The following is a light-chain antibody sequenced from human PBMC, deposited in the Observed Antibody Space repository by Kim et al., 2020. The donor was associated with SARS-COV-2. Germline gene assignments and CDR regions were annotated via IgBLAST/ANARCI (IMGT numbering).Light chain of an antibody. J-gene: IGLJ3*02. Sequence: VAPGKTARIPCGGNNIGSKSVHWYQQKPGQAPVLVIYYDSDRPSGIPERFSGSNSGNTATLTISRVEAGDEADYYCQVWDSSSGVFGGGTQLTVL. V-gene: IGLV3-21*04. CDR3: QVWDSSSGV. CDR2: YDS. CDR1: NIGSKS.